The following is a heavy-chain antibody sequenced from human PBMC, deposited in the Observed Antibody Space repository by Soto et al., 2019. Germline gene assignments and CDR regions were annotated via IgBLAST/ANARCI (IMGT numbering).Heavy chain of an antibody. J-gene: IGHJ5*02. CDR3: ARLGPGGWSKDWFDP. V-gene: IGHV4-59*08. CDR2: IYYSGST. CDR1: GGSFSGYY. D-gene: IGHD3-10*01. Sequence: SETLSLTCAVYGGSFSGYYWSWIRQPPGKGLEWIGYIYYSGSTNYNPSLKSRVTISVDTSKNQFSLKPSSVTAADTAVYYCARLGPGGWSKDWFDPWGQGTLVTVSS.